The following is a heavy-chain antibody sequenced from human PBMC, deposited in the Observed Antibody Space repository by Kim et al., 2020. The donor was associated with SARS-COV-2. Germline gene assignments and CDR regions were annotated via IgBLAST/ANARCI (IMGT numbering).Heavy chain of an antibody. CDR2: IYYSGST. V-gene: IGHV4-39*07. Sequence: SETLSLTCTVSGGSISSSSYYWGWIRQPPGKGLEWIGSIYYSGSTYYNPSLKSRVTISVDTSKNQFSLKLSSVTAADTAVYYCARDTYYYDSSGYAYYYYGMDVWGQGTTVTVSS. CDR1: GGSISSSSYY. CDR3: ARDTYYYDSSGYAYYYYGMDV. J-gene: IGHJ6*02. D-gene: IGHD3-22*01.